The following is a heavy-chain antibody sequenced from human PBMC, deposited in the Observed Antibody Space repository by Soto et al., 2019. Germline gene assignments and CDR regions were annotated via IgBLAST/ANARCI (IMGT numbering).Heavy chain of an antibody. CDR2: IKGEADGGTT. J-gene: IGHJ4*02. CDR3: TTGLSNGYYNFDY. V-gene: IGHV3-15*01. D-gene: IGHD3-22*01. CDR1: GFTFSNAW. Sequence: GESMKISCAASGFTFSNAWMSWVRQAPGKGLEWVGRIKGEADGGTTDYAAPVKGRITISRDHSKDTLYLQMNSLKTEDTAVYYCTTGLSNGYYNFDYWGQGTPVTVS.